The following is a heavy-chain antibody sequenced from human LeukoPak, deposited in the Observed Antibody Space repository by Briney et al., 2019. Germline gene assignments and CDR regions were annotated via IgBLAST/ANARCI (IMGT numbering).Heavy chain of an antibody. D-gene: IGHD5-24*01. CDR1: GFTFSTYA. CDR2: ISGSGADT. J-gene: IGHJ4*02. V-gene: IGHV3-23*01. Sequence: PGGSLRLSCAASGFTFSTYAMSWIRQAPGKGLEWVSAISGSGADTYYADSVKGRFTISRDNSKNTLYLQMNSLRAEDTAVYYCTRDSARRDGYNFDYWGQGTLVTVSS. CDR3: TRDSARRDGYNFDY.